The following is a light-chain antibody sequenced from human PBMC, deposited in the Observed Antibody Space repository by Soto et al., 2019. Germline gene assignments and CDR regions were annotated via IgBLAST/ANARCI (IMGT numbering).Light chain of an antibody. CDR2: ETS. J-gene: IGKJ5*01. CDR3: QHHHPSPPIT. Sequence: EKEITKSPDTXSVSPGEGAELTCRASQRVGSRVDWYQQTFRQPPXLXXXETSTRANGIQDRFSSSGSGKDFTLRISRMEHGDVGTYSCQHHHPSPPITVGQRTRLEI. CDR1: QRVGSR. V-gene: IGKV3-15*01.